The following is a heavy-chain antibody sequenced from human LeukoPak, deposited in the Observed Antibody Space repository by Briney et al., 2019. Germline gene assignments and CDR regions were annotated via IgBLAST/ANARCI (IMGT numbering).Heavy chain of an antibody. J-gene: IGHJ4*02. V-gene: IGHV2-5*01. CDR1: GFSLGTSGVG. D-gene: IGHD3-3*01. Sequence: SGPTLVNPTQTLTLTCTFSGFSLGTSGVGVGWIRQPPGKALEWLALIYWNDDKRYSPSLKSRLTITKDTSKNQVVLTMTNMDPVDTATYYCAHRNDFWSGYLGYYFDYWGQGTLVTVSS. CDR2: IYWNDDK. CDR3: AHRNDFWSGYLGYYFDY.